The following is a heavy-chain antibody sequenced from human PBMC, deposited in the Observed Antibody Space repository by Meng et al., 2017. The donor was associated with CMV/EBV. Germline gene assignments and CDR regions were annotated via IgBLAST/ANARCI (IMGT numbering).Heavy chain of an antibody. J-gene: IGHJ4*02. CDR3: AKELLRMVASVGFDY. CDR2: ISGSGGST. Sequence: GESLKISCAASGFTFSSYAMSWVRQAPGKGLEWVSAISGSGGSTYYADSVKGRFTISRDNSKNTLYLQMNSLRAEDTAVYYCAKELLRMVASVGFDYWGQGTLVTV. CDR1: GFTFSSYA. V-gene: IGHV3-23*01. D-gene: IGHD5-12*01.